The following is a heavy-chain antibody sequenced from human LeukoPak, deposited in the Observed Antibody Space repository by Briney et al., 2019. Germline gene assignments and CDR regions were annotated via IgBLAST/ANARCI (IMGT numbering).Heavy chain of an antibody. Sequence: GGSLRLSCAASGFTFSSYGMHWVRQAPGKGLEWVAVIWYDGSNKYYADSVKGRFTISRDSSKNTLYLQMNSLRAEDTAVYYCARVSGSHEYYFDYWGQGTLVTVSS. D-gene: IGHD1-26*01. CDR1: GFTFSSYG. J-gene: IGHJ4*02. V-gene: IGHV3-33*01. CDR3: ARVSGSHEYYFDY. CDR2: IWYDGSNK.